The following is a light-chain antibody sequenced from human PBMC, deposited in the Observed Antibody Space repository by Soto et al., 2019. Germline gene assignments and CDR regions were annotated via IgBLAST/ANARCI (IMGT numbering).Light chain of an antibody. J-gene: IGKJ4*01. V-gene: IGKV3-11*01. CDR3: QQRSNWPSLT. Sequence: EIVLTQSPATLSLSPGERATLSCRASQSISSYLAWYQQKPGQAPRLLIYDPSNRATGIPARFSGSGSGTDFTLTISSREREDLAVYYCQQRSNWPSLTFGGGNKVEIK. CDR1: QSISSY. CDR2: DPS.